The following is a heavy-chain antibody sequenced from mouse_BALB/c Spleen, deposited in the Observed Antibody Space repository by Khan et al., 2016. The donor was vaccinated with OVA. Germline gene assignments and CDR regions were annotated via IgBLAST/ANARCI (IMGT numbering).Heavy chain of an antibody. J-gene: IGHJ4*01. CDR1: GYTFTNYG. Sequence: QIQLLQSGPELKKPGETVKISCKASGYTFTNYGMHWVKQSPGKALKWMGWINTYTGEPTYADDFKGRFAFTLDTSASTAYLQINNLTSEDTATYLCARPHYFSYTLDHWGQGTSVTVSS. V-gene: IGHV9-3-1*01. D-gene: IGHD1-1*01. CDR3: ARPHYFSYTLDH. CDR2: INTYTGEP.